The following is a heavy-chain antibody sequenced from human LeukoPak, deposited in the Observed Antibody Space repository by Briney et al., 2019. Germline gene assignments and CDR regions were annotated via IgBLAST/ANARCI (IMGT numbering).Heavy chain of an antibody. J-gene: IGHJ4*02. CDR2: ISGSGGST. Sequence: GGSLRLSCAASGFTFSSYAMSWVRQAPGKGLEWVSAISGSGGSTYYADPVKGRFTISRDNSKNTLYLQMNSLRAEDTAVYYCAKDLLGYCSSTSCYPYFDYWGQGTLVTVSS. D-gene: IGHD2-2*01. CDR3: AKDLLGYCSSTSCYPYFDY. V-gene: IGHV3-23*01. CDR1: GFTFSSYA.